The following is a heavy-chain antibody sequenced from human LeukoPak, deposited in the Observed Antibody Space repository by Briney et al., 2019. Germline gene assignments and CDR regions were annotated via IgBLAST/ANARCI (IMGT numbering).Heavy chain of an antibody. V-gene: IGHV1-18*04. CDR2: ISAYNGNT. CDR3: AREGTSGSYLYYFDY. Sequence: GASVKVSCKASGYTFTGYSLHWVRQAPGQGLEWMGWISAYNGNTNYAQKLQGRVTMTTDTSTSTAYMELRSLRSDDTAVYYCAREGTSGSYLYYFDYWGQGTLVTVSS. D-gene: IGHD1-26*01. J-gene: IGHJ4*02. CDR1: GYTFTGYS.